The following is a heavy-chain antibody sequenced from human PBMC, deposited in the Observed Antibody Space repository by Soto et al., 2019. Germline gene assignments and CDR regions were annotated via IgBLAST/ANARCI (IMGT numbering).Heavy chain of an antibody. V-gene: IGHV4-34*01. D-gene: IGHD2-15*01. J-gene: IGHJ6*02. CDR2: INHSGST. CDR1: GGSFSGYY. CDR3: AIGKGQCSGGSCYGYYYYGMDV. Sequence: SEALSLTCAVYGGSFSGYYWSWIRQPPGKGLEWIGEINHSGSTYYNPSLKSRVTISVDTSKNQFSLKLSSVTAADTAVYYCAIGKGQCSGGSCYGYYYYGMDVWGQGTKVTVSS.